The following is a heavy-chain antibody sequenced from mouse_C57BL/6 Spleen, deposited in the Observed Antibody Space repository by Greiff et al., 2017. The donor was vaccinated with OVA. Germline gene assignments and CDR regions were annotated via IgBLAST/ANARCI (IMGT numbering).Heavy chain of an antibody. J-gene: IGHJ4*01. D-gene: IGHD2-4*01. CDR3: ARCRDDYDDGSYAMDY. Sequence: QVQLQQPGAELVMPGASVKLSCKASGYTFTSYWMHWVKQRPGQGLEWIGEIDPSDSYTNYNQKFKGKSTLTVDKSSSTAYMQLSSLTSEDSAVYYCARCRDDYDDGSYAMDYWGQGTSVTVSS. CDR2: IDPSDSYT. CDR1: GYTFTSYW. V-gene: IGHV1-69*01.